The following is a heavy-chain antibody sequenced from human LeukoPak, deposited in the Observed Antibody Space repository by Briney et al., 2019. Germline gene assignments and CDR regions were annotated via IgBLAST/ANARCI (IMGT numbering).Heavy chain of an antibody. J-gene: IGHJ4*02. V-gene: IGHV1-58*01. Sequence: ASVKVSCKTSGFTFSTSAVQWVRQARGQRLEWIGWIIVGSGATNYAQSLQGRFTITRDMSTNTAYMELSSLGSEDSAVYYCAAELYGVYTDCCTFHLWGQGTPVIVSA. CDR2: IIVGSGAT. CDR3: AAELYGVYTDCCTFHL. CDR1: GFTFSTSA. D-gene: IGHD4-17*01.